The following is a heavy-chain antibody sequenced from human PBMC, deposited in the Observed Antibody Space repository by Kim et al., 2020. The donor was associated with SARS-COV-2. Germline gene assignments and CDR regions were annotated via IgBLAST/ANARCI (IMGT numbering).Heavy chain of an antibody. D-gene: IGHD5-18*01. CDR2: ISCSSRYT. CDR1: GFTFSGYY. CDR3: ARRRGYTYTQDWFGP. J-gene: IGHJ5*02. V-gene: IGHV3-11*03. Sequence: GGSLRLSCAASGFTFSGYYMSWIRQAPGKGLEWVSYISCSSRYTNYADSVKGRFTNSRANAKNSQYLQMNSLRAEDTAVYYCARRRGYTYTQDWFGPWGQGTRVRVSS.